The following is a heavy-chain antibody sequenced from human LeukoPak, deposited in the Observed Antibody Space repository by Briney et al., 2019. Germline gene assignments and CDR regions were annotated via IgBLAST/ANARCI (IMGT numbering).Heavy chain of an antibody. J-gene: IGHJ6*03. CDR1: GFSFGSYW. CDR3: ARRRYNWKVRGYYYMDV. Sequence: PGGSLRLSCAASGFSFGSYWMSWVRQAPGKGLEWIGSIYYSGSTYYNPSLKSRVTISVDTSKNQFSLKLSSVTAADTAVYYCARRRYNWKVRGYYYMDVWGKGTTVTISS. CDR2: IYYSGST. D-gene: IGHD1-20*01. V-gene: IGHV4-39*07.